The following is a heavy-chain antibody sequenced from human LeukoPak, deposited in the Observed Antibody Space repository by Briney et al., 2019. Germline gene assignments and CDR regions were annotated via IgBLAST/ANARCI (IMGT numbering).Heavy chain of an antibody. D-gene: IGHD6-19*01. Sequence: GGSLRLSCAAPGFTFSSYAMHWVRQAPGKGLEWVAVISYDGSNKYYADSVKGRFTISRDNSKNTLYLQMNSLRAEDTAVYYCARGTVAEYYFDYWGQGTLVTVSS. V-gene: IGHV3-30-3*01. CDR3: ARGTVAEYYFDY. CDR1: GFTFSSYA. CDR2: ISYDGSNK. J-gene: IGHJ4*02.